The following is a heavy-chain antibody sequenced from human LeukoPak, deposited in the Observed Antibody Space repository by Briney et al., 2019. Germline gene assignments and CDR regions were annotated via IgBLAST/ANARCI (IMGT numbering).Heavy chain of an antibody. CDR1: GFTLSSYA. J-gene: IGHJ6*04. Sequence: GGSLRLSCAASGFTLSSYAMNWVPQAPGRGLEWFSGFSGSGGTRYYADSVRGRFTISRRNSKNTLYLQINCLRAYDTSVYYCGNGTRSTSPNCLGYYYFAPDVSGKGTTVPVSS. CDR2: FSGSGGTR. CDR3: GNGTRSTSPNCLGYYYFAPDV. D-gene: IGHD1-1*01. V-gene: IGHV3-23*01.